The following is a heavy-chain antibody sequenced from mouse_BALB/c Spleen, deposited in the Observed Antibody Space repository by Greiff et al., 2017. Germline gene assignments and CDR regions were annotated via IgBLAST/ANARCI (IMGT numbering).Heavy chain of an antibody. J-gene: IGHJ4*01. Sequence: EVQLVESGAELVKPGASVKLSCTASGFTIKDTYMHWVKQRPEQGLEWIGRIDPANGNTKYDPKFQGKATITADTSSNTAYLQLSSLTSEDTAFYCAGRSVLGYDRYYWLDYWGQGTSVTVSA. V-gene: IGHV14-3*02. CDR1: GFTIKDTY. CDR2: IDPANGNT. CDR3: GRSVLGYDRYYWLDY. D-gene: IGHD2-2*01.